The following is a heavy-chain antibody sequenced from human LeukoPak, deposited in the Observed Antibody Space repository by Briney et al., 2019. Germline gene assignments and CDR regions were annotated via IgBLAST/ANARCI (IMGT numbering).Heavy chain of an antibody. J-gene: IGHJ3*02. CDR2: INHSGST. V-gene: IGHV4-34*01. Sequence: SETLSLTCAVYGGSFSGYYWSWIRQPPGKGLEWIGEINHSGSTNYNPSLKSRVTISVDTSKNQFSLKLSSVTAADTAVYYCARDWWSEYGDPDGDAFDIWGQGTMVTVSS. CDR1: GGSFSGYY. CDR3: ARDWWSEYGDPDGDAFDI. D-gene: IGHD4-17*01.